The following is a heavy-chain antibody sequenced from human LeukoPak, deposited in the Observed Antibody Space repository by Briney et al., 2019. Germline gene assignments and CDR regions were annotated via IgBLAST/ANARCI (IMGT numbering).Heavy chain of an antibody. J-gene: IGHJ5*02. Sequence: SQTLSLTCAISGDSVSSNSAAWNWIRQSPSRGLEWLGRAYYKSKWNNDYAPSVKSRISINPDTSKNQISLQLISVTCEDTAVYYCARGLRGTDDWFDPWGQGTLVTVSS. CDR1: GDSVSSNSAA. CDR2: AYYKSKWNN. V-gene: IGHV6-1*01. CDR3: ARGLRGTDDWFDP.